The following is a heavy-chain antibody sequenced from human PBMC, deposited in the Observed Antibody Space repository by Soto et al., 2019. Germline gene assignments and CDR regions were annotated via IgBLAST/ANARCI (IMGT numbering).Heavy chain of an antibody. V-gene: IGHV3-30*03. CDR2: ISHDGSNK. J-gene: IGHJ3*02. CDR3: VADYVATDAFDI. D-gene: IGHD3-10*02. Sequence: QVQLVESGGGVVQPGRSLRLACAASGFTFSSYGMHWVRQAPGKGLEWVAAISHDGSNKYYADSVKGRFTISRDNSKNTVYLQMNSLRAEDTAVYYCVADYVATDAFDIWGQGTMVTVSS. CDR1: GFTFSSYG.